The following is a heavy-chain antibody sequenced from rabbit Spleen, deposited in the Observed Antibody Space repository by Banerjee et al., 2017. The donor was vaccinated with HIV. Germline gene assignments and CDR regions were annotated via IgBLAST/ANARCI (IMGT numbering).Heavy chain of an antibody. Sequence: SLEESGGDLVKPGASLTLTCTASGFSFSTSYWICWVRQAPGKGLEWIACIYAGSSGSTYYASWAKGRFTISKTSSTTVTLQMTSLTAADTATYFCTIATMTMVITDLWGQGTLVTVS. CDR3: TIATMTMVITDL. J-gene: IGHJ4*01. V-gene: IGHV1S40*01. D-gene: IGHD2-1*01. CDR2: IYAGSSGST. CDR1: GFSFSTSYW.